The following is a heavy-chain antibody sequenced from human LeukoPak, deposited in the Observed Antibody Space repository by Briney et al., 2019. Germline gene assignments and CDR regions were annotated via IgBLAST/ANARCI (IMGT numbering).Heavy chain of an antibody. CDR2: ISAYNGNT. CDR1: GYTVTSYG. CDR3: ARDGYSSSQNWFDP. Sequence: ASVKVSCKASGYTVTSYGISWVRQAPGQGLEWMGWISAYNGNTNYAQKLQGRVTMTTDTSTSTAYMELRSLRSDDTAVYYCARDGYSSSQNWFDPWGQGTLVTVSS. V-gene: IGHV1-18*01. J-gene: IGHJ5*02. D-gene: IGHD6-13*01.